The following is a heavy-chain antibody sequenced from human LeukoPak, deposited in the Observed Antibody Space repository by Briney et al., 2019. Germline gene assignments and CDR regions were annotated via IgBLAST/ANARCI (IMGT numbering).Heavy chain of an antibody. V-gene: IGHV1-18*01. Sequence: ASVKVSCKASGYTFTSYGISWVRQAPGQGLEWMGWISVYNGNTNYAQKLQGRVTMTTDTSTSTAYMELRSLRSDDTAVYYCARDGSGSSSGWYWFDPWGQGTLVTVSS. CDR3: ARDGSGSSSGWYWFDP. CDR2: ISVYNGNT. CDR1: GYTFTSYG. J-gene: IGHJ5*02. D-gene: IGHD6-19*01.